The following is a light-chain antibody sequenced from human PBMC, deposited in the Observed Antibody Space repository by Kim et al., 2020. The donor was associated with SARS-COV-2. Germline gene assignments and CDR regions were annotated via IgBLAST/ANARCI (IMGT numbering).Light chain of an antibody. CDR1: QSFSSSQ. CDR2: VAS. J-gene: IGKJ2*03. V-gene: IGKV3-20*01. Sequence: LSPGESATRACRASQSFSSSQLAWYQKKPGQAPRLLIYVASSRAAGVPDRFSGSGSGTDFTLTIMRLEPEDFAVYYCQQYGSSPFSFGPGTKLEI. CDR3: QQYGSSPFS.